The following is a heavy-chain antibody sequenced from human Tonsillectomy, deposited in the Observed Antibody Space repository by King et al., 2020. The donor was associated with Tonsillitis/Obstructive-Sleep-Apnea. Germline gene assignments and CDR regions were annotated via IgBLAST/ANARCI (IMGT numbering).Heavy chain of an antibody. CDR1: GYTFTSYG. CDR3: ARDCSSTSCYYTISDY. D-gene: IGHD2-2*01. J-gene: IGHJ4*02. CDR2: ISAYNGNT. V-gene: IGHV1-18*01. Sequence: VQLVESGAEVKKPGASVKVSCKASGYTFTSYGISWVRQAPGQGLEWMGWISAYNGNTNYAQKLQGRVTMTTDTSTSTAYMELRSLRSDDTAVYYCARDCSSTSCYYTISDYWGQGTLVTVSS.